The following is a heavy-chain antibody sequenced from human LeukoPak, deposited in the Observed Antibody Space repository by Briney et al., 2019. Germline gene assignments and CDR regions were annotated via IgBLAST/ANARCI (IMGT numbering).Heavy chain of an antibody. J-gene: IGHJ5*02. D-gene: IGHD3-10*01. Sequence: SETLSLTCTVSGGSINSGDYYWVWIRQPPGKGLEWIGSIYYSGSTSYNPSLKSRVTMTVDTSKSQFSLKLSSVTAADTAVYYCARRNSLLWFGVFPLQEKRTNRKKNNWFDPWGQGTLVTVSS. CDR3: ARRNSLLWFGVFPLQEKRTNRKKNNWFDP. V-gene: IGHV4-39*07. CDR2: IYYSGST. CDR1: GGSINSGDYY.